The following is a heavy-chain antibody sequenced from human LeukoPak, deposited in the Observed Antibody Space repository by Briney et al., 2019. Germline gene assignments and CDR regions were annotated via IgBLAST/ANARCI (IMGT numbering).Heavy chain of an antibody. J-gene: IGHJ4*02. CDR2: IKQDGSEK. Sequence: GGSLRLSCAASGFTFSSYWMSWVRQAPGKGLEWVANIKQDGSEKYYVDSVKGRFTISRDNAKNSLYLQMNSLRAEDTAVYYCARPIVVVPAAIFYFDYWGQGTLVTVSS. D-gene: IGHD2-2*01. CDR3: ARPIVVVPAAIFYFDY. V-gene: IGHV3-7*01. CDR1: GFTFSSYW.